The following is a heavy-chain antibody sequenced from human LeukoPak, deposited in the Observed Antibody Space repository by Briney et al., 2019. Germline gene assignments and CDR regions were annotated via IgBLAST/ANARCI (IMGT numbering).Heavy chain of an antibody. CDR1: GFTFSSYT. Sequence: GRSLRLSCAASGFTFSSYTMNWVRQAPGKGLEWVSGSNSDGSLYYADFVKGRFTISRDKSKNTLYLQMSSLRTEDTAVYYCAKSTSTSGLDYWGQGTLVTVSS. V-gene: IGHV3-23*01. J-gene: IGHJ4*02. CDR3: AKSTSTSGLDY. D-gene: IGHD2-2*01. CDR2: SNSDGSL.